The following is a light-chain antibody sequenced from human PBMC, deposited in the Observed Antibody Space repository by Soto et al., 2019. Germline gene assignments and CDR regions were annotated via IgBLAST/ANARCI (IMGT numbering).Light chain of an antibody. CDR3: QQYYSAPFT. J-gene: IGKJ3*01. Sequence: DIVMTQSPDSLAVSLGERATINCKSSQSVLYSPNNKNYLAWYQQKPGQPLKLLIYWASTRESGVPDRFSGSGSGTDFTLTISSLQAEDGAVYYCQQYYSAPFTFGPGTKVEIK. CDR2: WAS. V-gene: IGKV4-1*01. CDR1: QSVLYSPNNKNY.